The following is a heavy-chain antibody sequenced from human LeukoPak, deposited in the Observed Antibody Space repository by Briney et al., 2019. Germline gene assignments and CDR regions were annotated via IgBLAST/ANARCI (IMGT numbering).Heavy chain of an antibody. CDR3: ARGVNPVLLWFGELINSYYYYYMDV. CDR1: GGSISSGSYY. CDR2: IHTSGST. V-gene: IGHV4-61*02. Sequence: SETLSLTCTVSGGSISSGSYYWSWIRQPAGKGLEWIGRIHTSGSTYYNPSLKSRVTISVDTSKNQFSLKLSSVTAADTAVYYCARGVNPVLLWFGELINSYYYYYMDVWGKGTTVTVSS. D-gene: IGHD3-10*01. J-gene: IGHJ6*03.